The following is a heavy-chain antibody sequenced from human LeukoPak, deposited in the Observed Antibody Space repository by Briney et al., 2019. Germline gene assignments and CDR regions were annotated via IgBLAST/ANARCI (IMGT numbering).Heavy chain of an antibody. V-gene: IGHV4-34*01. J-gene: IGHJ4*02. D-gene: IGHD5-18*01. CDR1: GGSFSGYY. Sequence: AETLSLTCAVDGGSFSGYYGSWLRQPPGKRLEWVGEINHSASTNYSPSIKSRVTISVDTSKTQFSLTLSSVTAADTAVYYCARSGYSYGLDYWGQGTLVTVSS. CDR2: INHSAST. CDR3: ARSGYSYGLDY.